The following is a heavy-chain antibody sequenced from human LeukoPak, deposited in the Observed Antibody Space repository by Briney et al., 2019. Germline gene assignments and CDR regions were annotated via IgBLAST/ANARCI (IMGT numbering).Heavy chain of an antibody. D-gene: IGHD3-22*01. CDR1: GFTFSSYG. Sequence: GGSLRLSCAASGFTFSSYGMHWVRQAPGKGLEWVAFIRYDGSNKYYADSVKGRFTISRDNSKNTLYLQMNSLRAEDTAVYYCAKDQGGYYYDSSGYFPPDYWGQGTLVTVSS. CDR2: IRYDGSNK. V-gene: IGHV3-30*02. J-gene: IGHJ4*02. CDR3: AKDQGGYYYDSSGYFPPDY.